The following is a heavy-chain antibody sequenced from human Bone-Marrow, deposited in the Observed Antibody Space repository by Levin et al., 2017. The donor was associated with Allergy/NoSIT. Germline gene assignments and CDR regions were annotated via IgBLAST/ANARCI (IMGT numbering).Heavy chain of an antibody. Sequence: GGSLRLSCAASGFTFSSYAMSWVRQAPGKGLEWVSAISGSGGSTYYADSVKGRFTISRDNSKNTLYLQMNSLRAEDTAVYYCANFPRQELGIDYFDYWGQGTLVTVSS. CDR1: GFTFSSYA. CDR2: ISGSGGST. J-gene: IGHJ4*02. CDR3: ANFPRQELGIDYFDY. D-gene: IGHD7-27*01. V-gene: IGHV3-23*01.